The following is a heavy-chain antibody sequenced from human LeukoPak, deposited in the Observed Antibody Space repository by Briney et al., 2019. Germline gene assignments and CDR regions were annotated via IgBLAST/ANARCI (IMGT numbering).Heavy chain of an antibody. V-gene: IGHV3-33*01. D-gene: IGHD3-10*01. Sequence: GRSLRLSCAASGFTFSSYGMHWVRQAPGKGLEWVAVIWYDGSNKYYADSVKGRFTISRDNSKNTLYLQMNSLRAEDTAVYYCARDVDGSGSLYGMDVWGQGTTVTVSS. CDR3: ARDVDGSGSLYGMDV. CDR2: IWYDGSNK. J-gene: IGHJ6*02. CDR1: GFTFSSYG.